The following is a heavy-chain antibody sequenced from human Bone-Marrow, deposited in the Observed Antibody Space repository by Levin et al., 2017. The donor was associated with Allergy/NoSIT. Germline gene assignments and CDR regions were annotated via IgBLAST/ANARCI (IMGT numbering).Heavy chain of an antibody. CDR2: ITVYNGNT. CDR1: EYIFTYRY. CDR3: VRSTLYGNSVHHLEM. Sequence: SVKVSCTASEYIFTYRYLHWVRLAPGQAPEWLGWITVYNGNTEYAQKFQDRVTITRSSSLSTVYMELTSLKTEDSAMYYCVRSTLYGNSVHHLEMWGQGTLVTVSS. D-gene: IGHD5-24*01. V-gene: IGHV1-45*01. J-gene: IGHJ4*02.